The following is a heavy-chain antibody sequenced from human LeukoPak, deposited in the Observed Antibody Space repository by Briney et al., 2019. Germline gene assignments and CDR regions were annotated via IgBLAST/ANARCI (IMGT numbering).Heavy chain of an antibody. D-gene: IGHD3-10*01. V-gene: IGHV3-30*02. Sequence: GGSLRLSCAASGFTFSSYGMHWVRQAPGKGLEWVAVIWYDGSNKYYADSVKGRFTISRDNSKNTLYLQMNSLRAEDTAVYYCAKDNLEGVIGGFGELGIDYWGQGTLVTVSS. CDR3: AKDNLEGVIGGFGELGIDY. CDR2: IWYDGSNK. J-gene: IGHJ4*02. CDR1: GFTFSSYG.